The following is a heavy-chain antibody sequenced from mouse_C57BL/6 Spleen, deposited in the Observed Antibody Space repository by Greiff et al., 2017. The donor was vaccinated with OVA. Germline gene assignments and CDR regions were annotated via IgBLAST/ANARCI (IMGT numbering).Heavy chain of an antibody. J-gene: IGHJ4*01. CDR2: INYDGSST. Sequence: EVKLVESEGGLVQPGSSMKLSCTASGFTFSDYYMAWVRQVPEKGLEWVANINYDGSSTYYLDSLKSRFIISRDNAKNILYLQMSSLKSEDTATYYCAREGPAMDYWGQGTSVTGSS. CDR3: AREGPAMDY. V-gene: IGHV5-16*01. CDR1: GFTFSDYY.